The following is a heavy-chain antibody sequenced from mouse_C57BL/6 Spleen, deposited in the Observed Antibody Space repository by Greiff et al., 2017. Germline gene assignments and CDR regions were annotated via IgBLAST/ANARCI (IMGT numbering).Heavy chain of an antibody. D-gene: IGHD2-1*01. Sequence: VQLQQSGAELVKPGASVKISCKASGYAFSSYWMNWVKQRPGKGLEWIGQIDPGDGDTNYNGKFKGKATQTVDKSSSTAYMRLSSRTSEGSAVYVCANGNYDYWGQGTTLTVSS. CDR3: ANGNYDY. J-gene: IGHJ2*01. V-gene: IGHV1-80*01. CDR1: GYAFSSYW. CDR2: IDPGDGDT.